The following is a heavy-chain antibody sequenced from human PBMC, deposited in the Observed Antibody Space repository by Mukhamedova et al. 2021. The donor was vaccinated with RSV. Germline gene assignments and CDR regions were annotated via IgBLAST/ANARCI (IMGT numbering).Heavy chain of an antibody. CDR2: SCSNDACT. CDR1: SIETYG. D-gene: IGHD4-23*01. V-gene: IGHV3-20*01. CDR3: VRDSSYGGFDI. J-gene: IGHJ3*02. Sequence: SIETYGMNWVRQAPGKGLEWVSASCSNDACTGYADSVKGRFTIARDNTKKSLYLQMNDLRAEDTALYHCVRDSSYGGFDIWGQG.